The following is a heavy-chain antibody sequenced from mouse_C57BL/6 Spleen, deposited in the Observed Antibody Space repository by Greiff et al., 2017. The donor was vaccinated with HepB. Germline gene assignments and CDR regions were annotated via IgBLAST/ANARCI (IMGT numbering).Heavy chain of an antibody. CDR3: ARGGYYFDY. CDR2: ISSCGSYI. J-gene: IGHJ2*01. CDR1: GFTFSSYG. Sequence: EVQRVESGGDLVKPGGSLKLSCAASGFTFSSYGMSWVRQTPDKRLEWVATISSCGSYIYYQDSVTGRFTISRDNAKNTLYLQMSSLKSEDTAMYYCARGGYYFDYWGQGTTLTVAS. V-gene: IGHV5-6*01.